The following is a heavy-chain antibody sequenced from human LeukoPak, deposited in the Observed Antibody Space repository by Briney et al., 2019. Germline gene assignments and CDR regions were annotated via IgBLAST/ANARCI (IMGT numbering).Heavy chain of an antibody. CDR1: GYSISSGYY. V-gene: IGHV4-38-2*02. J-gene: IGHJ3*02. CDR2: IYHSGST. Sequence: SETLSLTCTVSGYSISSGYYWGWIRQPPGKGLEWIGSIYHSGSTYYNPSLKSRVTISVDTSKKQFSLKLSSVTAADTAVYYCATPLNYYDSSGYFDAFDIWGQGTMVTVSS. D-gene: IGHD3-22*01. CDR3: ATPLNYYDSSGYFDAFDI.